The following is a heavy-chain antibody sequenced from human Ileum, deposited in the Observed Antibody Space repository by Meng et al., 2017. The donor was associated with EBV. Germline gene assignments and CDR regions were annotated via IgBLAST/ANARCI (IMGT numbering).Heavy chain of an antibody. D-gene: IGHD3-22*01. CDR3: ARESYSDSSGYYSLDY. V-gene: IGHV4-4*02. CDR1: GGSISSRNG. Sequence: AQLQQTGPVLGKPEGTLSLTCAGSGGSISSRNGWSWVRQAPGKGLEWIGEIHHTESTNYNPSLKSRVTISVDKSKNQFSLKLSSVTAADTAVYYCARESYSDSSGYYSLDYWGQGSLVTVSS. CDR2: IHHTEST. J-gene: IGHJ4*02.